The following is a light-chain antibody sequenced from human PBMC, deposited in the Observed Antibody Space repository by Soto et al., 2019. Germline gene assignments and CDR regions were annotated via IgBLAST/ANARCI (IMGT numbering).Light chain of an antibody. J-gene: IGKJ1*01. V-gene: IGKV3-15*01. CDR2: GAS. Sequence: EIVRTHSPATLSVSPGERVTLSCRTSQSVSSNLAWYQQKPGQAPRLLISGASTRATGIPARFSGGGSETEFTLTISSLQSEDVAVYYCQQYHNWPPMTCGQGTNVEI. CDR3: QQYHNWPPMT. CDR1: QSVSSN.